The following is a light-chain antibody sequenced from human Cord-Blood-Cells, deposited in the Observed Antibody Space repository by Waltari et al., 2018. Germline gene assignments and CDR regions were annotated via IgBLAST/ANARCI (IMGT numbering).Light chain of an antibody. CDR3: QQYNSYSWT. V-gene: IGKV1-5*01. CDR1: QTISSW. CDR2: EAS. Sequence: DIKMTQSPSTLSASVGDRVTLTCRASQTISSWLAWYQQKPGKAPKLLIYEASSLESGVPSRFSGSGSGTEFTLTIISLQPDDFATYYCQQYNSYSWTFGQGTKVEIK. J-gene: IGKJ1*01.